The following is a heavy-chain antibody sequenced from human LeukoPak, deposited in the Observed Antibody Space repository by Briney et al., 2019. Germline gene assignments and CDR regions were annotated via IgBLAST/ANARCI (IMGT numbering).Heavy chain of an antibody. CDR1: GYTFTSYG. J-gene: IGHJ6*02. Sequence: ASVKVSCKVSGYTFTSYGISRVRQAPGQGLEWMGWISAYNGNTNYAQKLQGRVTMTTDTSTSTAYMELRSLRSDDTAVYYCARIGGAVYYYYYYGMDVWGQGTTVTVSS. V-gene: IGHV1-18*01. CDR2: ISAYNGNT. CDR3: ARIGGAVYYYYYYGMDV. D-gene: IGHD3-16*01.